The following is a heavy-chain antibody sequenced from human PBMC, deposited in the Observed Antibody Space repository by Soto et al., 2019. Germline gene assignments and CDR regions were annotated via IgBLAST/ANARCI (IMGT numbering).Heavy chain of an antibody. D-gene: IGHD3-10*01. Sequence: PSETLSLTCAVYGGSFSGYYWSWIRQPPGKGLEWIGEINHSGSTNYNPSLKSRVTISVDTSKNQFSLKLSSVTAADTAVYYCARAPCPYYYGSGYMDVWGKGTTVTVAS. CDR1: GGSFSGYY. CDR2: INHSGST. J-gene: IGHJ6*03. CDR3: ARAPCPYYYGSGYMDV. V-gene: IGHV4-34*01.